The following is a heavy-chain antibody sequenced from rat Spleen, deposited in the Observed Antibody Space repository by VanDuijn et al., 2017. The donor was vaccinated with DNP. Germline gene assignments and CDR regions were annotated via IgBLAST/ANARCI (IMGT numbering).Heavy chain of an antibody. CDR3: ARHNNLYYYAMDA. CDR2: ISASGEYT. CDR1: GFTFSYYG. V-gene: IGHV5S13*01. Sequence: EVQLVESGGGLVQPGRSLKLSCAASGFTFSYYGMAWVRQATKKGLEWVASISASGEYTHYRDSVKGRFTISRDNAKNSQYLQMDSLRSEETATYYCARHNNLYYYAMDAWGQGTSVTVSS. J-gene: IGHJ4*01. D-gene: IGHD1-10*01.